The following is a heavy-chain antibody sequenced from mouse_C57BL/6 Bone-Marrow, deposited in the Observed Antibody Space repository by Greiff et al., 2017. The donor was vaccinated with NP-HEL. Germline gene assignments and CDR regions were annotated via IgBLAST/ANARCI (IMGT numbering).Heavy chain of an antibody. D-gene: IGHD2-2*01. CDR2: IRSKSSNYAT. CDR1: GFTFNTYA. V-gene: IGHV10-3*01. CDR3: VRDAYGYDGGYYAMDY. Sequence: EVQGVESGGGLVQPKGSLKLSCAASGFTFNTYAMHWVRQAPGKGLEWVARIRSKSSNYATYYADSVKDRFTISRDDSQSMLYLQMNNLKTEDTAMYYCVRDAYGYDGGYYAMDYWGQGTSVTVSS. J-gene: IGHJ4*01.